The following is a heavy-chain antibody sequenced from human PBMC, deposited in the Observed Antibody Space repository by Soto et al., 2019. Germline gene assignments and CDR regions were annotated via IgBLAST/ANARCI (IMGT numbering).Heavy chain of an antibody. D-gene: IGHD6-19*01. CDR2: ISYSGST. Sequence: SETLSLTCTVSGGSISDSYWTWIRQPPGQGLEWIGFISYSGSTNYNPSLKSRVTMSVDTSKNQFSLNLRSVTAADTAMYYCAGGVDRQWADYWGQGTLVTVSS. CDR3: AGGVDRQWADY. V-gene: IGHV4-59*01. J-gene: IGHJ4*02. CDR1: GGSISDSY.